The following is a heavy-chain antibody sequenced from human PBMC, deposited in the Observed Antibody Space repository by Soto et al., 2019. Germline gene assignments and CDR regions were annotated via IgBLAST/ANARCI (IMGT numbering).Heavy chain of an antibody. CDR1: GGTFSSYA. V-gene: IGHV1-69*13. CDR3: ARGGSSSSKAVYFDY. D-gene: IGHD6-6*01. Sequence: ASVKVSCKASGGTFSSYAISWVRQAPGQGLEWMGGIIPIFGTANYAQKFQGRVTITADESTSTAYMELSSLRSEDTAVYYCARGGSSSSKAVYFDYWGQGTLVTVSS. J-gene: IGHJ4*02. CDR2: IIPIFGTA.